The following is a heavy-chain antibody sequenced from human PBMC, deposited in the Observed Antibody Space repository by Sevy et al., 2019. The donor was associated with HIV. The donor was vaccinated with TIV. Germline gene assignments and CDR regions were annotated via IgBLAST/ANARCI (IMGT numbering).Heavy chain of an antibody. J-gene: IGHJ6*02. V-gene: IGHV3-7*03. D-gene: IGHD3-22*01. CDR3: ARDDYYDSSGYVLWYYYYGMDV. CDR1: GFTFSSYW. CDR2: IKQDGSEK. Sequence: GGSLRLSCAASGFTFSSYWMSWVRQAPGKGLEWVANIKQDGSEKYYVDSVKGRFTISRDNAKNSLYLQMNSLRAEDTAVYYCARDDYYDSSGYVLWYYYYGMDVWGQGTTVTVSS.